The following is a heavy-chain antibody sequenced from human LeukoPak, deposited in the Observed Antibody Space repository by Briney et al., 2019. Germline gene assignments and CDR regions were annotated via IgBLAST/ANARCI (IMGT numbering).Heavy chain of an antibody. J-gene: IGHJ4*02. Sequence: PGGSLRLSCAASGFTFSSYSMNWVRQAPGKGLEWVSYISSSSSTIYYADSVKGRFTISRDNAKNSLYLQMNSLRAEDTAVYYCARDRQYYFDYWGQGTLVTVSS. V-gene: IGHV3-48*01. CDR3: ARDRQYYFDY. CDR1: GFTFSSYS. CDR2: ISSSSSTI. D-gene: IGHD6-19*01.